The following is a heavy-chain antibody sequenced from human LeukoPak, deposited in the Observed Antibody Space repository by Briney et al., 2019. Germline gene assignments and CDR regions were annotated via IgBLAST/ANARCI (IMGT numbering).Heavy chain of an antibody. V-gene: IGHV3-30*04. CDR1: GFTFSSYA. D-gene: IGHD2-2*01. CDR2: ISYDGSNK. J-gene: IGHJ5*02. CDR3: ARKPRPIVVVPAATPGGFDP. Sequence: GGSLRLSCAASGFTFSSYAMHWVRQAPGKGLEWVAVISYDGSNKYYADSVKGRSTISRDNSKSTLYLQMNSLRAEDTAVYYCARKPRPIVVVPAATPGGFDPWGQGTLVTVSS.